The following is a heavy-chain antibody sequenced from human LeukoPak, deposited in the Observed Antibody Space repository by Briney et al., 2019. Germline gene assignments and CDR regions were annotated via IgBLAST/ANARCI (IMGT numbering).Heavy chain of an antibody. CDR3: ARGKEMTAVAGYYSFDY. CDR2: IYSSGST. D-gene: IGHD6-19*01. CDR1: GGSISGHY. Sequence: SETLSLTCTVSGGSISGHYWTWIWQPAGRGLEWIGRIYSSGSTYYNPSLMSRVTISLDTSNNQFSLRVTSVTAADTAVYYCARGKEMTAVAGYYSFDYWGQGTLVSVSS. J-gene: IGHJ4*02. V-gene: IGHV4-4*07.